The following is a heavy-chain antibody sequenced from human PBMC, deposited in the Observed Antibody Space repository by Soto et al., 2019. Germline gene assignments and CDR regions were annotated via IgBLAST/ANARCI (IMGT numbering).Heavy chain of an antibody. V-gene: IGHV4-34*01. D-gene: IGHD3-22*01. Sequence: PSETLSLTCAVSAGSFSGFDWTWIRQSPGRGLEWVGDVNHRGGTRYTSSLQGRLTLSVDTSTNQFSLKLRSLVAADMAVYYCARGLRSGYDYAAFDIWSQGTQVTVSS. J-gene: IGHJ3*02. CDR3: ARGLRSGYDYAAFDI. CDR1: AGSFSGFD. CDR2: VNHRGGT.